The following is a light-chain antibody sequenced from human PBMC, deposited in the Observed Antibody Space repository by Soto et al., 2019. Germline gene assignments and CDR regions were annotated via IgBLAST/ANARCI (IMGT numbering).Light chain of an antibody. CDR3: CSYAGSYAVL. CDR2: DVS. J-gene: IGLJ2*01. CDR1: SSDVGGYKY. V-gene: IGLV2-11*01. Sequence: QSVLTQPRSVSGSPGQSVTISCTGTSSDVGGYKYVSWYQQHPGKVPNLIIYDVSERPSGVPDRFSGSKSGNTASLSISGLQAEDEADYYSCSYAGSYAVLFGGGTKLTVL.